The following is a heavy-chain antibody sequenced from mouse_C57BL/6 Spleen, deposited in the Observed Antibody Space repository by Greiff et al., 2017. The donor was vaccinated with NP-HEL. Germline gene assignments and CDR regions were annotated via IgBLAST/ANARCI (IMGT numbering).Heavy chain of an antibody. Sequence: QVQLQQPGAELVKPGASVKLSCKASGYTFTSYWMHWVKQRPGQGLEWIGMIHPNSGSTNYNEKFKSKATLTVDKSSSTAYMQLSSLTSEDSAVYYCARQLRDYYYVDYWGQGTTLTVSS. D-gene: IGHD2-1*01. V-gene: IGHV1-64*01. J-gene: IGHJ2*01. CDR2: IHPNSGST. CDR1: GYTFTSYW. CDR3: ARQLRDYYYVDY.